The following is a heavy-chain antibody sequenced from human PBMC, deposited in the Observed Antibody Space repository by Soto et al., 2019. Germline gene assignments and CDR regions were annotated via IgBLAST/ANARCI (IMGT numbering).Heavy chain of an antibody. CDR3: ARAVAVAPVYYAMDV. Sequence: PSETLSLTCAVSGASISNDAYPWSWIRQPPGKGLEWIGYMYHSGSTYYNPSLKSRVTMSVDRSKNQFSLNLGSVTAADTAVYYCARAVAVAPVYYAMDVWGQGTTVTAP. CDR2: MYHSGST. J-gene: IGHJ6*02. CDR1: GASISNDAYP. D-gene: IGHD6-19*01. V-gene: IGHV4-30-2*01.